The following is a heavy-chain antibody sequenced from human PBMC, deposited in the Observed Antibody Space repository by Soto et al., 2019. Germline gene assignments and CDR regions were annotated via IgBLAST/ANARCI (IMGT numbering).Heavy chain of an antibody. Sequence: EVQLLQSGGDLVQPGGSLRLSCAASGFTFSAYAMSWVRQAPGKGLEWVSAISGSGDRTYYADSVKGRFTISRDSSDNTLYLQMKSLRAEDTAIYYCAKDLMYYYGSGSLWYLDYWGQGTLVIVSS. D-gene: IGHD3-10*01. CDR2: ISGSGDRT. CDR3: AKDLMYYYGSGSLWYLDY. CDR1: GFTFSAYA. J-gene: IGHJ4*02. V-gene: IGHV3-23*01.